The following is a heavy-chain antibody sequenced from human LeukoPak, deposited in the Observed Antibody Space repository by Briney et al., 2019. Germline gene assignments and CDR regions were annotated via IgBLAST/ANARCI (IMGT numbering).Heavy chain of an antibody. CDR1: GFTFSSYA. CDR2: ISGSGGST. V-gene: IGHV3-23*01. D-gene: IGHD2-2*01. Sequence: GGSLRLSCAASGFTFSSYAMSWVRQAPGKGLEWVSAISGSGGSTYYADSVKGRFTISRDNSKNTLYLQMNCLRAEDTAVYYCAKDGSAALQYYYGMDVWGQGTTVTVSS. J-gene: IGHJ6*02. CDR3: AKDGSAALQYYYGMDV.